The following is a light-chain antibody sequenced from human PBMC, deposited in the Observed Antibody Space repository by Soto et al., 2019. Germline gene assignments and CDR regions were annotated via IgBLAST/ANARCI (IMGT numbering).Light chain of an antibody. V-gene: IGKV3-20*01. CDR2: GAS. CDR3: QQYGSSPT. J-gene: IGKJ1*01. Sequence: EIVLTQSPGTLSLSPGERATLSCRASQRVSSSYLAWYQQKPGQAPRLLIYGASSRATGIPDRFSGSGSGTDFTLTISRLEPEDFAVYYCQQYGSSPTFDQGTKVEIK. CDR1: QRVSSSY.